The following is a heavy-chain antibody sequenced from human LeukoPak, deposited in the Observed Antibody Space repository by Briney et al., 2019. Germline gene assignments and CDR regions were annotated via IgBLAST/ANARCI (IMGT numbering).Heavy chain of an antibody. V-gene: IGHV4-59*01. J-gene: IGHJ4*02. CDR1: GGSISSYY. CDR2: IYYSRST. Sequence: PSESLSLTCTVSGGSISSYYWGWVRQPAGKGLEWTGYIYYSRSTNYNPSLKSRVTIAVDTSKNQFSLKLSSVTAADTAVYYCARGGSSYDFDYWGQGTRVTVSS. CDR3: ARGGSSYDFDY. D-gene: IGHD1-26*01.